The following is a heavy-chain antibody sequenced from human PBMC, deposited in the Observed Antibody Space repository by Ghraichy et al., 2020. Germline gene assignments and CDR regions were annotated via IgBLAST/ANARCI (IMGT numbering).Heavy chain of an antibody. CDR1: GGSISSSSYY. D-gene: IGHD5-18*01. CDR2: IYYSGST. CDR3: ARGTTRGYSYGYFDY. Sequence: SQTLSLTCTVSGGSISSSSYYWGWIRQPPGKGLEWIGSIYYSGSTYYNPSLKSRVTISVDTSKNQFSLKLSSVTTAATAVYYCARGTTRGYSYGYFDYWGQGTLVTVSA. J-gene: IGHJ4*02. V-gene: IGHV4-39*01.